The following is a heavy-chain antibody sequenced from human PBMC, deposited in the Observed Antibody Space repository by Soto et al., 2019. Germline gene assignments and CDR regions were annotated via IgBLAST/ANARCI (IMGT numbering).Heavy chain of an antibody. CDR3: ARPYYYGSWCQARFDN. J-gene: IGHJ4*02. V-gene: IGHV3-7*01. CDR2: IKQEGDEK. Sequence: PGGSLRLSSVASGFTFSGYWMSWVRQAPGKGLEWVANIKQEGDEKYYVDSVKGRFTISRDNAKSSLYLQRSSPRAELTAAYYCARPYYYGSWCQARFDNWGQGTLVTVS. CDR1: GFTFSGYW. D-gene: IGHD3-10*01.